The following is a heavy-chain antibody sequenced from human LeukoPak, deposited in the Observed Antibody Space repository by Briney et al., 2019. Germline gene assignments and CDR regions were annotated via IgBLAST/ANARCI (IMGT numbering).Heavy chain of an antibody. V-gene: IGHV4-4*07. J-gene: IGHJ4*02. CDR2: IYTSGST. Sequence: SETLSLTCTVSGGSISSYYWSWIRQPAGKGLEWIGRIYTSGSTNYNPSLKSRVTMSVDTSKNQFSLKLSSVTAADTAVYYCERDRRRYCSSTSCFTRDQYYFDYWGQGTLVTVSS. CDR1: GGSISSYY. D-gene: IGHD2-2*01. CDR3: ERDRRRYCSSTSCFTRDQYYFDY.